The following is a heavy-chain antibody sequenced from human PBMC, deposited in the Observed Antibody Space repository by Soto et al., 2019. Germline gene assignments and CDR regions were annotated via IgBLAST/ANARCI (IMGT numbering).Heavy chain of an antibody. CDR3: ASLTQPTEDNWFDP. V-gene: IGHV4-30-4*01. CDR2: IYYSGST. Sequence: SETLSLTCTVSGGSISSGGYYWSWIRQPPGKGLEWIGYIYYSGSTYYNPSLKSRVTISVDTSKNQFSLKLSSVTAADTAVYYCASLTQPTEDNWFDPWGQGTLVTVSS. CDR1: GGSISSGGYY. J-gene: IGHJ5*02.